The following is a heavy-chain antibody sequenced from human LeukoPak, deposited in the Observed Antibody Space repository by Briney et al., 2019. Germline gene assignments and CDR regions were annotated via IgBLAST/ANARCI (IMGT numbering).Heavy chain of an antibody. CDR2: INANNGDT. CDR1: GFTFTGYY. CDR3: ARDGATVATPFFDY. V-gene: IGHV1-2*04. J-gene: IGHJ4*02. Sequence: GASVKVSCKAFGFTFTGYYMHWVRQAPGQGLEWMGWINANNGDTNYAQQFRGWVTMTRDTSLSTVYMEVSRLRSDDTAVYYCARDGATVATPFFDYWGQGTLVTVSS. D-gene: IGHD4-17*01.